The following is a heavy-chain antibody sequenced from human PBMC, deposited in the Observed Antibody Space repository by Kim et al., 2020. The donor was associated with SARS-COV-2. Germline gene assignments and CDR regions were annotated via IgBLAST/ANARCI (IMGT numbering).Heavy chain of an antibody. CDR1: GGSISSSGYY. J-gene: IGHJ4*02. D-gene: IGHD6-13*01. Sequence: SETLSLTCTVSGGSISSSGYYWGWIRQPPGKGLEWIGSIFYSGSTYYNPSLRSRVTISTDMSKNQLSLTLSSVTAADTALYYCARSGGAQQPKYYFDYWGQGTLVTVSS. CDR3: ARSGGAQQPKYYFDY. V-gene: IGHV4-39*01. CDR2: IFYSGST.